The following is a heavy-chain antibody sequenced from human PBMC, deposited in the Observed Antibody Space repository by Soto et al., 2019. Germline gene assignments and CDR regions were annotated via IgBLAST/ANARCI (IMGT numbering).Heavy chain of an antibody. J-gene: IGHJ4*02. V-gene: IGHV3-64*01. CDR1: GFTFSSYS. Sequence: GSLRLSCAASGFTFSSYSMNRVRQAPGKGLEYVSAISSNGGSTYYANSVKGRFTISRDNSKNTLYLQMGSLRAEDMAVYYWARDTPSGSYSFDYWGQGTLVTVSS. CDR3: ARDTPSGSYSFDY. D-gene: IGHD1-26*01. CDR2: ISSNGGST.